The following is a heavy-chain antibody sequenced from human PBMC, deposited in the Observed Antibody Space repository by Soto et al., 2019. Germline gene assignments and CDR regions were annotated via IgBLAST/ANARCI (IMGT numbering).Heavy chain of an antibody. V-gene: IGHV3-30-3*01. Sequence: QVQLVESGGGVVQPGRSLRLSCAASGFTFSSYAMHWVRQAPGKGLEWVAVISYDGSNKYYADSVKGRFTISRDNSKNTLYLQVNSLRVEDTAVYYCAREIERLLGYWGQGALVTVSS. CDR3: AREIERLLGY. D-gene: IGHD3-3*01. CDR1: GFTFSSYA. CDR2: ISYDGSNK. J-gene: IGHJ4*02.